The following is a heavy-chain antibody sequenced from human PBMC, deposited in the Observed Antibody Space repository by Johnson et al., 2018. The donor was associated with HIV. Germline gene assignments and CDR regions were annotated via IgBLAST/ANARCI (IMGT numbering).Heavy chain of an antibody. CDR2: IGTAGDT. J-gene: IGHJ3*02. D-gene: IGHD6-13*01. V-gene: IGHV3-13*01. CDR3: ARARDSWSSSWLSRDNAFDI. CDR1: GFTFDDYG. Sequence: VQLVESGGGVVRPGGSLRLSCAASGFTFDDYGMSWVRQAPGKGLEWVSAIGTAGDTYYPGSVKGRFTISRENAKNSLYLQMNSLRAGDTAVYYCARARDSWSSSWLSRDNAFDIWGQGTMVTVSS.